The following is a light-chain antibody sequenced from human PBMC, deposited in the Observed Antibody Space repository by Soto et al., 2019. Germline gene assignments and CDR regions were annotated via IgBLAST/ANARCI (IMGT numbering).Light chain of an antibody. J-gene: IGLJ1*01. V-gene: IGLV2-23*01. CDR1: SSDVGSYNL. Sequence: QSVLTQPASVSGSPGQSITTSCTGTSSDVGSYNLVSWYQQHPGKAPKLMIYEGSKRPSGVSNRFSGSKSGNTASLTISGLQAEDEADYYCCSYAGSNGVFGTGTKVTVL. CDR2: EGS. CDR3: CSYAGSNGV.